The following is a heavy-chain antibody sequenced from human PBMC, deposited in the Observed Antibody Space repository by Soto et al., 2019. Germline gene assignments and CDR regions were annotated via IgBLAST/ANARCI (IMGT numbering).Heavy chain of an antibody. D-gene: IGHD5-12*01. CDR3: ARDPRRDGYNYVSY. Sequence: QVQLVQSGAEVKKPGSSVKVSCKASGGTFSSYAISWVRQAPGQGLEWMGGIIPIFGTANYAQKFQGRVTXXAXEXXSTAYMELSSLRSEDTAVYYCARDPRRDGYNYVSYWGQGTLVTVSS. CDR1: GGTFSSYA. J-gene: IGHJ4*02. CDR2: IIPIFGTA. V-gene: IGHV1-69*12.